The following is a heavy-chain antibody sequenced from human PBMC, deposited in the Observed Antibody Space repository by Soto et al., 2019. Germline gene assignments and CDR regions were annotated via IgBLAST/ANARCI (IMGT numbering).Heavy chain of an antibody. J-gene: IGHJ4*02. V-gene: IGHV1-18*01. CDR2: ISAYNGNT. CDR1: GYTFTRYG. Sequence: SVKVSCKDCGYTFTRYGSSSGQQAPGQGLEWMGWISAYNGNTNYAQKLQGRVTMTTDTSTSTAYMELRSLRSDDTAVYYCALGRGYSYGQYFDYWGQGTLVTVSS. CDR3: ALGRGYSYGQYFDY. D-gene: IGHD5-18*01.